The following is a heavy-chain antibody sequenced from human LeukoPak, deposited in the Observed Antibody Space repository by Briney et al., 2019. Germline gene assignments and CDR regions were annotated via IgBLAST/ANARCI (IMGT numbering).Heavy chain of an antibody. CDR2: IYYSGST. J-gene: IGHJ4*02. D-gene: IGHD2-21*02. Sequence: SETLSLTCAVSGGSISSYYWSWIRQPPGKGLEWIGDIYYSGSTNYNPSLKSRVTISVDTSKNQFSLKLSSVTAADTAVYYCARASYCGGDCSIPPDYWGQGTLVTVSS. CDR1: GGSISSYY. CDR3: ARASYCGGDCSIPPDY. V-gene: IGHV4-59*01.